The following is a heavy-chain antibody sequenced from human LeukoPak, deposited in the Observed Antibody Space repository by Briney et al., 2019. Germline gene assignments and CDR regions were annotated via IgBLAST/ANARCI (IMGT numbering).Heavy chain of an antibody. Sequence: GQALKISLKGSGYRFTTYWIAWVRQMPGRGLEGMGIISPDDSDIILSPSFQGHVTISADKSISTAYLQWSSLPASDTAMYYCARHEGSGSYYSYWGQGTLVTVSS. CDR1: GYRFTTYW. J-gene: IGHJ4*02. CDR3: ARHEGSGSYYSY. D-gene: IGHD1-26*01. V-gene: IGHV5-51*01. CDR2: ISPDDSDI.